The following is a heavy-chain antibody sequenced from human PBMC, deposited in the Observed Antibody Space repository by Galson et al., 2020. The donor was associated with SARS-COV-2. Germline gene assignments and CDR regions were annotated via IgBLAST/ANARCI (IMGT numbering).Heavy chain of an antibody. CDR1: GYTFTNYC. D-gene: IGHD6-19*01. V-gene: IGHV1-18*01. CDR2: ISPYNGNA. CDR3: AKGFQQWLASTRDH. Sequence: GESLKISCKASGYTFTNYCISWVRQAPGQGLEWMGWISPYNGNANYAQKFQGRLTMTTDTSTTTAYMELRSLTSDDTAVYYCAKGFQQWLASTRDHWGQGTPVTVSS. J-gene: IGHJ4*02.